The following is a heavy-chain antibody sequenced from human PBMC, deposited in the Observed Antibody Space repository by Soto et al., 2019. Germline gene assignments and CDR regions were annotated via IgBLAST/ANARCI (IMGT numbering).Heavy chain of an antibody. CDR2: VFYTGTS. J-gene: IGHJ4*02. D-gene: IGHD2-21*01. CDR1: GGSISSFY. V-gene: IGHV4-59*01. CDR3: ARVLGVARFFDY. Sequence: PSETLSLTCTVSGGSISSFYWTWIRQPPGKGLEWIASVFYTGTSNYNPSLKSRVTIAVDTSKNQFSLKLTSVTAADTAVYYCARVLGVARFFDYWGQGALVTVSS.